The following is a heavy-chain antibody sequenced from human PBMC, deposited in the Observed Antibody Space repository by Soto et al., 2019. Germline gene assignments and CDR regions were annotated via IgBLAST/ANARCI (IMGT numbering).Heavy chain of an antibody. D-gene: IGHD3-3*01. Sequence: QVQLVESGGGVVQPGRSLRLSCAASGFTFSSYAMHWVLQAPRKGLEWVAVISYDGSNKYYADSVKGRFNISRDNSKNTLDLQMNSLRAEDTAVYYCARAPGGTDFAEWANCFVYWGQGTLVTVSS. J-gene: IGHJ4*02. CDR1: GFTFSSYA. CDR2: ISYDGSNK. CDR3: ARAPGGTDFAEWANCFVY. V-gene: IGHV3-30-3*01.